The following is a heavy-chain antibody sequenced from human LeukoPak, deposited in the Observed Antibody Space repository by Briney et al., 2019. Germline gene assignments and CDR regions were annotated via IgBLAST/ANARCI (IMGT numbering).Heavy chain of an antibody. Sequence: GGSLRLSCAASGLTFSSYGMHWVRQAPGKGLEWVSFIWYDGSKKYYADSVKGRFTISRDNSKNTLYLQMNSLRGEDTAVYYCARDHSLGWELKNAFDIWGQGTMVTVSS. D-gene: IGHD1-26*01. J-gene: IGHJ3*02. CDR3: ARDHSLGWELKNAFDI. CDR2: IWYDGSKK. V-gene: IGHV3-30*02. CDR1: GLTFSSYG.